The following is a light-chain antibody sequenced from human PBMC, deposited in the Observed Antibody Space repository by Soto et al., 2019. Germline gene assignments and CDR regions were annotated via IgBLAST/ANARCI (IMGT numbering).Light chain of an antibody. CDR3: QTYVRSRRSHYV. V-gene: IGLV1-40*01. CDR2: GNS. J-gene: IGLJ1*01. CDR1: GANSRATYD. Sequence: TEIGANSRATYDVQWYQQLPGTAPKLLIYGNSNRPSGVPDRFSGSKSGTSASLAITGLQVSDEAEYYCQTYVRSRRSHYVVRTSSAVT.